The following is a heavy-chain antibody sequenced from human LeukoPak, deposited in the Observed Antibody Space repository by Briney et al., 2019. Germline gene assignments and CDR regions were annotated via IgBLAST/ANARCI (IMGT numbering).Heavy chain of an antibody. CDR3: ATLVGATNGNDY. CDR2: IYYSGST. Sequence: TLSLTCTVSGGSISSGGYYWSWIRQHPGKGLEWIGYIYYSGSTYYNPSLKSRVTISVDTSKNQFSLKLSSVTAADTAVYYCATLVGATNGNDYWGQGTLVTVSS. CDR1: GGSISSGGYY. D-gene: IGHD1-26*01. J-gene: IGHJ4*02. V-gene: IGHV4-31*03.